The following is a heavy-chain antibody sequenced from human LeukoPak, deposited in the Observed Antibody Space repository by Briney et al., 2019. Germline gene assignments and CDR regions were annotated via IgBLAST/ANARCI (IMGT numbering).Heavy chain of an antibody. CDR3: ARVKATFRFPPLYADHDY. CDR1: GGTFSSYA. J-gene: IGHJ4*02. V-gene: IGHV1-69*13. Sequence: ASVKVSCKASGGTFSSYAISWVRQAPGQGLEWMGGIIPIFGTANYAQKFQGRVTITADESTSTAYMELSSLRSEDTAVYYCARVKATFRFPPLYADHDYWGQGTLVTVSS. D-gene: IGHD2-8*01. CDR2: IIPIFGTA.